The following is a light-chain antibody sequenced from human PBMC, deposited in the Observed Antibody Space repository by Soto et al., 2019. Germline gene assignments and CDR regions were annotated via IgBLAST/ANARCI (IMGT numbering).Light chain of an antibody. Sequence: DIQMTQSPSTLSASVGDRVTITCRASQSISSWLAWYQQKPGKAPKLLIYDASSLESGVPSRFSGSGSGTEFTLTISSLQPDDFATYYCQQYKSYSGTVGQGTKVE. CDR2: DAS. CDR3: QQYKSYSGT. V-gene: IGKV1-5*01. CDR1: QSISSW. J-gene: IGKJ1*01.